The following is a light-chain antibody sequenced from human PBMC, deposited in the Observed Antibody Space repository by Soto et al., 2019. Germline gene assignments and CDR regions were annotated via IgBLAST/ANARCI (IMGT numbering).Light chain of an antibody. Sequence: IQLTQSPSSLSASVGDRVTITCRASQDINNYLVWFQQKPGKAPKLLIYAASTLQSGVPSRFSGSGSGTDFTLTISSLQSEDLALYYCQQYINWTFGQGTKVDIK. CDR1: QDINNY. CDR2: AAS. V-gene: IGKV1-9*01. J-gene: IGKJ1*01. CDR3: QQYINWT.